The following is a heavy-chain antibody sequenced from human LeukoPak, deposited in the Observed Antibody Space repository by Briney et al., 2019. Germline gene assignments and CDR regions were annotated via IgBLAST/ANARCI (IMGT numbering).Heavy chain of an antibody. CDR1: GFTLSSNA. CDR2: ISGSGRST. Sequence: PGGCLRLSCAASGFTLSSNAVNWVRQAPGKGLEWGSGISGSGRSTYYADSVKGRFTISRDKSKNTLYLLMISLRAEDTAVYYCAIRKQQVVPPRAYPYYYGMDVWGQGTTVTVSS. D-gene: IGHD6-13*01. CDR3: AIRKQQVVPPRAYPYYYGMDV. V-gene: IGHV3-23*01. J-gene: IGHJ6*02.